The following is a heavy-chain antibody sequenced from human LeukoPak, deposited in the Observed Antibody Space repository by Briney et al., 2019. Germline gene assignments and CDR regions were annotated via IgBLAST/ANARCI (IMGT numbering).Heavy chain of an antibody. Sequence: PGGSLRLSCAASGFTFSNAWMSWVRQAPGKGLEWVGRIKSKTDGGTTDYAAPVKGRFTISRADSKNTLYLQMNSLKTEDTAVYYCTTLLIFSGRKGWYWEEPSIDYWGQGTLVTVSS. V-gene: IGHV3-15*01. CDR3: TTLLIFSGRKGWYWEEPSIDY. D-gene: IGHD6-19*01. CDR1: GFTFSNAW. J-gene: IGHJ4*02. CDR2: IKSKTDGGTT.